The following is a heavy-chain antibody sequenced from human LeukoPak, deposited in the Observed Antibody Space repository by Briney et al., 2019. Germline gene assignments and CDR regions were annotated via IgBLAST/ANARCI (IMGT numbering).Heavy chain of an antibody. D-gene: IGHD3-10*01. V-gene: IGHV4-59*01. CDR1: GGSISSYY. CDR3: ARVGGDSYYYYYMDV. Sequence: SETLSLTCTVSGGSISSYYWSWIRQPPGKGLEWIGYIYYSGSTNYNPSLKSRVTISVDTSKNQFSLKLSSVTAADTAVYYRARVGGDSYYYYYMDVWGKGTTVTVSS. CDR2: IYYSGST. J-gene: IGHJ6*03.